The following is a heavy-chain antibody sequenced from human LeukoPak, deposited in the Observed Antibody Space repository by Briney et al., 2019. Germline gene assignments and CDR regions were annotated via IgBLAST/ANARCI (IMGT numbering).Heavy chain of an antibody. D-gene: IGHD2-2*01. CDR3: ARSIVVVPAPGSYYYYYYMDV. V-gene: IGHV4-59*01. CDR1: GGSISGYY. J-gene: IGHJ6*03. Sequence: SETLSLTCIVSGGSISGYYWVWIRQPPGKGLEWIGYIYYSGSTNYNPSLKSRVTISVDTSKNQFSLKLSSVTAADTAVYYCARSIVVVPAPGSYYYYYYMDVWGKGTTVTVSS. CDR2: IYYSGST.